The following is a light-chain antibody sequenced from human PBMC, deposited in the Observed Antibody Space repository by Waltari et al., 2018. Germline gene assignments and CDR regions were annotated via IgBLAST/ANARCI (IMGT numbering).Light chain of an antibody. J-gene: IGKJ5*01. CDR3: QLRSNWRIT. CDR1: QSVNRA. CDR2: DAS. V-gene: IGKV3-11*01. Sequence: EIVLTQSPAPLSLSPGERATLSCRASQSVNRALAWYQQKPRQAPRLLIYDASNRATGIPARFSGSGSGTDFTLTISSLEAEDFGVYYCQLRSNWRITFGQGTRLEIK.